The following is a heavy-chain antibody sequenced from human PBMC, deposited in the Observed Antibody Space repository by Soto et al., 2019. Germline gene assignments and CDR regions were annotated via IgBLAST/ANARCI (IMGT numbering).Heavy chain of an antibody. J-gene: IGHJ6*02. CDR1: GFTFSSYA. Sequence: GGSLRLSCAASGFTFSSYAMSWVRQAPGKGLEWVSAISGSGGSTYYADSVKGRFTISRDNSKNTLYLQMNSLRAEDTAVYYCAKDSYGDTYYYYGMDVWGQGTTVTVSS. CDR3: AKDSYGDTYYYYGMDV. CDR2: ISGSGGST. D-gene: IGHD4-17*01. V-gene: IGHV3-23*01.